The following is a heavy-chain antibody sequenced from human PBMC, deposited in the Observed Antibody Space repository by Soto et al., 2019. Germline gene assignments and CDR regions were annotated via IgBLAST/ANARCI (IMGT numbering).Heavy chain of an antibody. D-gene: IGHD4-17*01. CDR1: GGSISSGGYY. CDR2: IYYSGST. Sequence: PSETLSLTXTVSGGSISSGGYYWSWIRQHPGKGLEWIGYIYYSGSTYYNPSLKSRVTISVDTSKNQFSLKLSSVTAADTAVYYCARNDYSAPFRWFDPWGQGTLVTVSS. CDR3: ARNDYSAPFRWFDP. J-gene: IGHJ5*02. V-gene: IGHV4-31*02.